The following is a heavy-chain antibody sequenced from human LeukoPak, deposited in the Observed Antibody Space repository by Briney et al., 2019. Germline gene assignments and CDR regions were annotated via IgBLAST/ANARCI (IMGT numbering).Heavy chain of an antibody. CDR3: ARLGWLQSFDY. CDR2: IYYSRST. J-gene: IGHJ4*02. V-gene: IGHV4-59*11. D-gene: IGHD5-24*01. CDR1: GGSISSHY. Sequence: SSETLSLTCTVSGGSISSHYWSWIRQPPGKGLEWIGYIYYSRSTNYNPSLKSRVTISVDTSKNQFSLKLSSVTAADTAVYYCARLGWLQSFDYWGQGTLVTVSS.